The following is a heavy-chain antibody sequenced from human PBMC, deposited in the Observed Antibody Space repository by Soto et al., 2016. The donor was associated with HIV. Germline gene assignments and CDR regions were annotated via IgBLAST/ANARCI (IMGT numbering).Heavy chain of an antibody. CDR1: GDSVSSENHY. CDR2: IFYTGDT. CDR3: ARVNRGDLYNSDDGFDP. J-gene: IGHJ5*02. V-gene: IGHV4-61*01. D-gene: IGHD4-17*01. Sequence: QVQLQESGPGLVKPSQTLSLTCSVSGDSVSSENHYWSWIRQPPGKGLEWIGYIFYTGDTNYNPSLNSRVTISVDTSKKQFSLRLSSVTAADTAVYYCARVNRGDLYNSDDGFDPWGQGTLVTVSS.